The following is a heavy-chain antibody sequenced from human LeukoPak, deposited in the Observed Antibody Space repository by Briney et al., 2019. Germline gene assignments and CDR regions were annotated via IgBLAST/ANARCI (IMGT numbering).Heavy chain of an antibody. J-gene: IGHJ6*02. CDR2: ISYDRDNK. V-gene: IGHV3-30*04. CDR1: GFMFSNFA. CDR3: ARDAYGMDV. Sequence: GRSLRRSCAASGFMFSNFAIHWVRQAPGKGLEWVAVISYDRDNKYYADSVKGRFTISRDNSKNTLYLQMNSLRGEDTAVYYCARDAYGMDVWGQGTTVTVSS.